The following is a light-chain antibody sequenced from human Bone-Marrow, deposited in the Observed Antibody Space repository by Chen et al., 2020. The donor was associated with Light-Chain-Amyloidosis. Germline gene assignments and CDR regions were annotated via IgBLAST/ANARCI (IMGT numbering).Light chain of an antibody. CDR1: NIGSPS. CDR3: QVWDRSSDRPV. J-gene: IGLJ3*02. CDR2: DDS. Sequence: SYVLTQPSSVSVAPGQTATIACGGNNIGSPSVHWYQQTPVQSPLLVVYDDSDRPSGIPERLSGSNSGNTATLTISRDEAGDEADYCCQVWDRSSDRPVFGGGTKLTVL. V-gene: IGLV3-21*02.